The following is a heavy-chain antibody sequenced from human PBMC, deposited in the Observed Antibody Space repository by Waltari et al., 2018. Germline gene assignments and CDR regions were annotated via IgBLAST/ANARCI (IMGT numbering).Heavy chain of an antibody. CDR2: IYYSGST. D-gene: IGHD2-15*01. CDR3: ARRCSGGSCYFDYFDY. CDR1: GGSISSSSYY. V-gene: IGHV4-39*01. J-gene: IGHJ4*02. Sequence: QLQLQESGPGLVKPSETLSLTCTVSGGSISSSSYYWGWIRQPPGKGLEWIGSIYYSGSTYYNPSLTSRVTISVDTSKNQFSLKLSSVTAADTAVYYCARRCSGGSCYFDYFDYWGQGTLVTVSS.